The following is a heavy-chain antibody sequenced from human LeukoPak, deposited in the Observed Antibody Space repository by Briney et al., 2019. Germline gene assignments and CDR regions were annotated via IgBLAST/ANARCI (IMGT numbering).Heavy chain of an antibody. J-gene: IGHJ4*02. CDR3: ARGAYSNYLSVDY. D-gene: IGHD4-11*01. Sequence: PSETLSLTCAISGGSIPSYYWSWIRQTPGKGQEWIGYLFYSGSTNYNPSLKGRITMSIDTSKNEFSLKLRSVTAADTAVYYCARGAYSNYLSVDYWGQGILVTVSS. V-gene: IGHV4-59*01. CDR2: LFYSGST. CDR1: GGSIPSYY.